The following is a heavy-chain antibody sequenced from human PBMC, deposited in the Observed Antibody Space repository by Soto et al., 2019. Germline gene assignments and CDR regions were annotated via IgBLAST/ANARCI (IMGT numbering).Heavy chain of an antibody. CDR1: GYSFTSYW. D-gene: IGHD6-19*01. J-gene: IGHJ5*02. CDR3: ARAADIAVAGLNWIDP. V-gene: IGHV5-51*01. CDR2: IYPGDSDT. Sequence: GESLKISCKGSGYSFTSYWIGWVRQMPGKGLEWMGIIYPGDSDTRYSPSFQGQVTISADKSISTAYLQWSSLKASDTAMYYCARAADIAVAGLNWIDPWGQGTLVTVSS.